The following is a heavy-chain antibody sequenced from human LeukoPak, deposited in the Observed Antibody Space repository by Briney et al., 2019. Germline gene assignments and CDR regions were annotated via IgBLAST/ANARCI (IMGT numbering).Heavy chain of an antibody. CDR1: GLAFSAYK. D-gene: IGHD4-23*01. Sequence: GGSLRLSCAASGLAFSAYKMHWVRQAPGKGLVWVSRIDRDGSRINYADSVKGRFTISRDNGKNTLFLQMNSLRAEDAAVYYCVRGNDYGGPHYWGQGTLVTVSS. CDR3: VRGNDYGGPHY. J-gene: IGHJ4*02. V-gene: IGHV3-74*01. CDR2: IDRDGSRI.